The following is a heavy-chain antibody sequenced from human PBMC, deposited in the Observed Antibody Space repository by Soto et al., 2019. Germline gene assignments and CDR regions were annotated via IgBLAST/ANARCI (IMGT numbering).Heavy chain of an antibody. CDR1: GFTFSNAW. CDR2: IKSKTDGGTT. J-gene: IGHJ6*02. V-gene: IGHV3-15*07. CDR3: TTVSGYYYDSSGYPPHYYYYYGMDV. D-gene: IGHD3-22*01. Sequence: GGSLRLSCAASGFTFSNAWMNWVRQAPWKGLEWVGRIKSKTDGGTTDYAAPVKGRFTISRDDSKNTLYLQMNSLKTEDTAVYYCTTVSGYYYDSSGYPPHYYYYYGMDVWGQGTTVTVSS.